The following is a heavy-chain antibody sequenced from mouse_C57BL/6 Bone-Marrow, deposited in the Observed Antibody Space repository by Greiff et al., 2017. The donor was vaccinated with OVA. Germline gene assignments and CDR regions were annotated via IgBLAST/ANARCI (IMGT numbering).Heavy chain of an antibody. V-gene: IGHV7-1*01. D-gene: IGHD4-1*01. CDR2: SRNKANDYTT. Sequence: EVNLVESGGGLVQSGRSLRLSCATSGFTFSDFYMEWVRQAPGKGLEWIAASRNKANDYTTEYSASVKGRFIVSRDTSQSILYLQMNALRAEDTAIYYFARDNWDWYFDVWGTGTTVTVSS. CDR1: GFTFSDFY. J-gene: IGHJ1*03. CDR3: ARDNWDWYFDV.